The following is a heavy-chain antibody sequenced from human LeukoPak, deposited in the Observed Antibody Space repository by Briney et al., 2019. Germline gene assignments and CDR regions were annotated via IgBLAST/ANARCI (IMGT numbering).Heavy chain of an antibody. Sequence: GGSLRLSCAASVFTFSSSSMSWVRQAPWKGLEWVSAISNNGGYTYYADSVQGRFTISRDNSKSTLCLQMNSLRAEDTAVYYCAKQLGYCSDGSCYFPYWGQGTLVTVSS. J-gene: IGHJ4*02. CDR2: ISNNGGYT. CDR3: AKQLGYCSDGSCYFPY. V-gene: IGHV3-23*01. D-gene: IGHD2-15*01. CDR1: VFTFSSSS.